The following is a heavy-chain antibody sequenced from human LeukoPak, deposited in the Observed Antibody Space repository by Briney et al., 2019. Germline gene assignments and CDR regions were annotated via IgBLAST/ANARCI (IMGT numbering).Heavy chain of an antibody. CDR3: TRDLLDCGGDCYSAYFDY. CDR2: IRSKAYGGTT. J-gene: IGHJ4*02. CDR1: GFTSGDYA. Sequence: GGSLRLSCTASGFTSGDYAMSWVRQAPGKGLEWGGFIRSKAYGGTTEYAASVKGRFTISRDDSKSIAYLQMNSLKTEDTAVYYCTRDLLDCGGDCYSAYFDYWGQGTLVTVSS. V-gene: IGHV3-49*04. D-gene: IGHD2-21*01.